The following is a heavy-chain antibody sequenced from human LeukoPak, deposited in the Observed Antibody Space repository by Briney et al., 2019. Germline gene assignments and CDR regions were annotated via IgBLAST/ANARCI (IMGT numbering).Heavy chain of an antibody. CDR2: ISSNGGST. D-gene: IGHD1-7*01. CDR3: ARVSAELELLDWYFDL. V-gene: IGHV3-64*01. CDR1: GFTFSSYA. Sequence: HPGGSLRLSCAASGFTFSSYAMHWVRQAPGKGLEYVSAISSNGGSTYYANSVKGRFTISRDNSKNTLYLQMGSLRAEDMAVYYCARVSAELELLDWYFDLWGRGTLVTVSS. J-gene: IGHJ2*01.